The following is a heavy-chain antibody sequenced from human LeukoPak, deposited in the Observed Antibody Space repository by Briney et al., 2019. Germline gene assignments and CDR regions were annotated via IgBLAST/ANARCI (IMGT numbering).Heavy chain of an antibody. D-gene: IGHD4-17*01. Sequence: GGSLRLSCAASGFTFSSYWMSWVRQAPGKGLEWVAVISYDGSNKYYADSVKGRFTISRDNSKNTLYLQMNSLRAEDTAVYYCAKDPRYGDYFGSPSRGSNWFDPWGQGTLVTVSS. CDR1: GFTFSSYW. V-gene: IGHV3-30*18. J-gene: IGHJ5*02. CDR2: ISYDGSNK. CDR3: AKDPRYGDYFGSPSRGSNWFDP.